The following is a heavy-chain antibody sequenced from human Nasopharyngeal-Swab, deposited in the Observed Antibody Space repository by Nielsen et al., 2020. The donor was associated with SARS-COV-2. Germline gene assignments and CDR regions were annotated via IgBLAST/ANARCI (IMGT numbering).Heavy chain of an antibody. V-gene: IGHV4-34*01. Sequence: SETLSLTCAVYGGSLSGSYWSWIRQSPGKGLEWIGEANHSGSTNYNPSLKSRVTISVDTSKNQFSLKMRSVTVADTAVYFCANWGHAFDIWGQGTMVTVSS. J-gene: IGHJ3*02. CDR3: ANWGHAFDI. D-gene: IGHD3-16*01. CDR1: GGSLSGSY. CDR2: ANHSGST.